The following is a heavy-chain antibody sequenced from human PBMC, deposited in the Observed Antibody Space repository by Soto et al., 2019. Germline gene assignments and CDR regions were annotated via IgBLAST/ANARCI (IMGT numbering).Heavy chain of an antibody. CDR3: AKPQVQTFEYSSSPLDY. D-gene: IGHD6-6*01. Sequence: GGSLRLSCAASGFTFSSYAMSWVRQAPGKGLEWVSAISGSGGSTYYADSVKGRFTISRDNSKNTLYLQMNSLRAEDTAVYYCAKPQVQTFEYSSSPLDYWGQGTLVTVSS. CDR2: ISGSGGST. J-gene: IGHJ4*02. V-gene: IGHV3-23*01. CDR1: GFTFSSYA.